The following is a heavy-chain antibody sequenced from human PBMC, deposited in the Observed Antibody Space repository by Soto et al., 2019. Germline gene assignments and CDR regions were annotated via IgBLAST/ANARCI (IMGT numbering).Heavy chain of an antibody. CDR3: AGGTDGKKVAY. CDR2: FYYTGRT. D-gene: IGHD2-21*01. J-gene: IGHJ4*02. V-gene: IGHV4-61*03. CDR1: GGSVSSEHYY. Sequence: QVQLQESGPGLVKSSETLSLTCTVSGGSVSSEHYYWNWIRQPPGKGLEWIGYFYYTGRTNYNPSLESRLTMSVAMSKNHFSLTLSSVTAADTAVYYCAGGTDGKKVAYWGQGTLVTVSS.